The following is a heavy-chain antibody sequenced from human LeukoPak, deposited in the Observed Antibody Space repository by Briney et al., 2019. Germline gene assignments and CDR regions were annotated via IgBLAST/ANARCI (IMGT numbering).Heavy chain of an antibody. Sequence: GGSLRLSCAASGFTFSSYWMSWVRQAPGKGLEWVANIKQDGSEKYYVDSVKGRFTISRDNAKNSLYLQMNSLRAEDTAVYYCARGGYSGSYLVNYFAYWGQGTLVTVSS. J-gene: IGHJ4*02. CDR2: IKQDGSEK. D-gene: IGHD1-26*01. CDR1: GFTFSSYW. V-gene: IGHV3-7*01. CDR3: ARGGYSGSYLVNYFAY.